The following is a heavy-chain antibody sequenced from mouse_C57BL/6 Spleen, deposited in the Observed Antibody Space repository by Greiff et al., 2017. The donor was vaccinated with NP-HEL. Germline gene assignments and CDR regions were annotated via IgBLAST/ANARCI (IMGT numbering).Heavy chain of an antibody. Sequence: VQLKQSGPELVKPGASVKIPCKASGYTFTDYNMDWVKQSHGKSLEWIGDINPNNGGTIYNQKFKGKATLTVDKSSSTAYMELRSLTSEDTAVYYCARELRLRWAMDYWGQGTSVTVSS. D-gene: IGHD3-2*02. V-gene: IGHV1-18*01. CDR2: INPNNGGT. CDR1: GYTFTDYN. CDR3: ARELRLRWAMDY. J-gene: IGHJ4*01.